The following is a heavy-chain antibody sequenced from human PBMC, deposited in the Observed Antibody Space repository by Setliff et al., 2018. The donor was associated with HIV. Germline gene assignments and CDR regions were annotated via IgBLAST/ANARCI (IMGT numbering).Heavy chain of an antibody. CDR3: VGVPSYYGTGTLLV. CDR2: INHSGST. J-gene: IGHJ6*03. V-gene: IGHV4-34*01. Sequence: PSETLSLTCAVYRGSFSGYYWSWIRQPPGKGLEWIGEINHSGSTNYNPSLKSRVTISVDTSKNQFSLKLSSVTAADTAVYFCVGVPSYYGTGTLLVWGKGITVTVS. D-gene: IGHD3-10*01. CDR1: RGSFSGYY.